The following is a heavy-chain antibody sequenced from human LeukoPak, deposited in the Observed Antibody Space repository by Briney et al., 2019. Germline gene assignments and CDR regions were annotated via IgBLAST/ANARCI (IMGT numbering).Heavy chain of an antibody. CDR1: GYTFTGYY. CDR3: VAATVTTSDAFDI. V-gene: IGHV1-2*06. D-gene: IGHD4-17*01. J-gene: IGHJ3*02. CDR2: INPNSGGT. Sequence: ASVKVSCKASGYTFTGYYMHWVRQAPGQGLEWMGRINPNSGGTNYAQKFQGRVTMTRDTSISTAYMELSRLRSDDTAVYYCVAATVTTSDAFDIWGQGTMVPVSS.